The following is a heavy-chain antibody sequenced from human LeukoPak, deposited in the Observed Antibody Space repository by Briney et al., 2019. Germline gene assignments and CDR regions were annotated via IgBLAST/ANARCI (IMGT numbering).Heavy chain of an antibody. Sequence: PSQTLSPTCPVSGVSVTDYYWSWTRQSPKKGMGWIGEVLPGGYTNYNLTLKSRLIISTDTSANQFSLRLGSVAATHTALYYCARIRCDRGQDICYNHWAQGTLVTVSS. CDR1: GVSVTDYY. CDR3: ARIRCDRGQDICYNH. D-gene: IGHD2-15*01. J-gene: IGHJ5*02. V-gene: IGHV4-34*12. CDR2: VLPGGYT.